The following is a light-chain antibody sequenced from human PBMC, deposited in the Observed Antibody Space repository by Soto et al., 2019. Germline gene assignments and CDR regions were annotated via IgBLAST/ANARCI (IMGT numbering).Light chain of an antibody. Sequence: QSVLTQPPSVSGAPGQRVTISCTGSSSNIGAGYDVHWYQQLPGTAPKLLIYGITNRPSGVPDRFSGSKSGTSASLAITGLQAEDEADYYSQSYDSSLSGYVFGTGTKVTVL. CDR1: SSNIGAGYD. V-gene: IGLV1-40*01. J-gene: IGLJ1*01. CDR3: QSYDSSLSGYV. CDR2: GIT.